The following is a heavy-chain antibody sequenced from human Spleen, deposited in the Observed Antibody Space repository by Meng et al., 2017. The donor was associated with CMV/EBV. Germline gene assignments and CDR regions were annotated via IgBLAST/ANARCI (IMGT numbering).Heavy chain of an antibody. Sequence: GESLKISCAASGFTFSRYWMSWARQAPGKGLEWVGEIQDDGSEAYYVDSVKGRFTISRDNAKKSLSLQMNSLRVEDTAVYYCARTTLTYCSSWGQGTLVTVSS. J-gene: IGHJ5*02. CDR2: IQDDGSEA. CDR1: GFTFSRYW. D-gene: IGHD2-15*01. V-gene: IGHV3-7*01. CDR3: ARTTLTYCSS.